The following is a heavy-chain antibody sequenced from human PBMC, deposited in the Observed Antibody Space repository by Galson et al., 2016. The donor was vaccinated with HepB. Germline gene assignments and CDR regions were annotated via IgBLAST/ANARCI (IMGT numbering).Heavy chain of an antibody. V-gene: IGHV3-23*01. CDR2: ISRGGDSR. D-gene: IGHD3/OR15-3a*01. J-gene: IGHJ6*03. CDR1: GFTFRNYG. Sequence: SLRLSCAGSGFTFRNYGMTWVRQAPGKGLEVVSSISRGGDSRDYADSVRGRFTISRDNSKNTLSLQMNSLRPDDTAVYFCARVEGSGLGHMDVWGKGTTVTVFS. CDR3: ARVEGSGLGHMDV.